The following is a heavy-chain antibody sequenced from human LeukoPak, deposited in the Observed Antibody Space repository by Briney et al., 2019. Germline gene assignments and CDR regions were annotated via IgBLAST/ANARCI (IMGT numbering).Heavy chain of an antibody. CDR2: ISAYIGNT. D-gene: IGHD3-10*01. CDR1: GYTFTSYG. J-gene: IGHJ3*02. Sequence: ASVNVSCKASGYTFTSYGISWVRQAPGQGLEWMGWISAYIGNTYYAQKFQGRVTMTTDTSTSTAYMELRSLRSDDAAVYYCARDLYYYGSGSYSDAFDIWGQGTMVTVSS. V-gene: IGHV1-18*01. CDR3: ARDLYYYGSGSYSDAFDI.